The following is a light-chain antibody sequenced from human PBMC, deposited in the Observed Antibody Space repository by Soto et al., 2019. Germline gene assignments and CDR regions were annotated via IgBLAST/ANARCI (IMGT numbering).Light chain of an antibody. CDR3: ASCDDSLNGPV. Sequence: QSALTQPPSASGSPGQSVAISCTGTSSDVGGYNYVSWYQQHPGKAPKLMIYEVNKRPSGVPDRFSGSKSGNTASLTVSGLQAEDEADYYCASCDDSLNGPVFGGGTKLTVL. J-gene: IGLJ2*01. CDR2: EVN. V-gene: IGLV2-8*01. CDR1: SSDVGGYNY.